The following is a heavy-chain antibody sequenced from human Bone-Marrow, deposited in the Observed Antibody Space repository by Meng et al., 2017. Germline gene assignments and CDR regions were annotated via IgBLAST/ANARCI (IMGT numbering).Heavy chain of an antibody. J-gene: IGHJ4*02. Sequence: LVHPGAEVKQPGDSVRVSCKASGYTFTGYYIHWVRQAPGQGLEWLGRIDCNNGGAIYAQKFQDRVTMTRDTSITTAYMDLSGLTSDDTAVYYCARDAGRAAGPRWGQGTLVTVSS. CDR3: ARDAGRAAGPR. D-gene: IGHD6-13*01. CDR2: IDCNNGGA. V-gene: IGHV1-2*06. CDR1: GYTFTGYY.